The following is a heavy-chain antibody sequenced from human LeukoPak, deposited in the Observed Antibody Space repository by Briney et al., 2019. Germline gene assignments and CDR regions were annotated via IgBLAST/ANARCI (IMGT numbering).Heavy chain of an antibody. D-gene: IGHD2-15*01. Sequence: GGSPRLSCSASGFTFNTYAMHWVRQAPGKGLEYVSAISTDGGGTYYADSVKGRFTISRDNSKNTLSLQMSSLRAEDTAVYYCVKYHNSCYSVWGQGTLVTVSS. CDR3: VKYHNSCYSV. V-gene: IGHV3-64D*06. CDR1: GFTFNTYA. J-gene: IGHJ4*02. CDR2: ISTDGGGT.